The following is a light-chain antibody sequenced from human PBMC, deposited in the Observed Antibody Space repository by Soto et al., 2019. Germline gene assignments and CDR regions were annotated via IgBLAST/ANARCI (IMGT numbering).Light chain of an antibody. J-gene: IGKJ4*01. CDR3: QQYDKWPLT. CDR2: GAS. V-gene: IGKV3-15*01. CDR1: QSVGSN. Sequence: EILMTQSPATLSVSPGERATLSCRASQSVGSNLAWYQQKPGQSPRLLIYGASTRATGIPARLSGSGSGTEFTLTISSLPSADFAVYYCQQYDKWPLTFGGGTKVDIK.